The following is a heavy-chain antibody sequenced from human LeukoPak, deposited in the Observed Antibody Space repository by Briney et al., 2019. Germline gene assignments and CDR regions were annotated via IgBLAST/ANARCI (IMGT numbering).Heavy chain of an antibody. Sequence: SETLSLTCTVSGGSITSYYWSWIRQPPGKGLGWIGDIYYSGSTNYNPSLKSRVTISVDTSKNQFSLKLCSVTAADTAVYYCARDRYDRSGYYSDYWGQGTLVTVSS. CDR3: ARDRYDRSGYYSDY. D-gene: IGHD3-22*01. J-gene: IGHJ4*02. CDR2: IYYSGST. V-gene: IGHV4-59*01. CDR1: GGSITSYY.